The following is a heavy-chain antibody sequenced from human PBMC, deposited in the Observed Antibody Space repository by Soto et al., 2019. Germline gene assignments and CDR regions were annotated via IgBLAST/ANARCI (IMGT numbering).Heavy chain of an antibody. CDR2: INAGNGNT. CDR1: GYTFTSYA. D-gene: IGHD6-13*01. V-gene: IGHV1-3*01. Sequence: ASVKVSCKASGYTFTSYAMHWVRQAPGQRLEWMGWINAGNGNTKYSQKFQGRVTMTRDTSTSTVYMELSSLRSEDTAVYYCAREAVAAAGTGLFDYWGQGTLVTVSS. CDR3: AREAVAAAGTGLFDY. J-gene: IGHJ4*02.